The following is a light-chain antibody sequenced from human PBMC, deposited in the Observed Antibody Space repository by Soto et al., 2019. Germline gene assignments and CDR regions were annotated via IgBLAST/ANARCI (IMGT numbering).Light chain of an antibody. CDR3: CSYAGSSSHVV. Sequence: QSALTQPGSVSGSPGQSITISCTGTSSDVGSYNLVSWYQQHPGKAPKLMIYEGSKRPSGVSNRFSGSKSGNTASLTISGLQAEDEADYYCCSYAGSSSHVVFGGGTQLTVL. V-gene: IGLV2-23*01. J-gene: IGLJ2*01. CDR1: SSDVGSYNL. CDR2: EGS.